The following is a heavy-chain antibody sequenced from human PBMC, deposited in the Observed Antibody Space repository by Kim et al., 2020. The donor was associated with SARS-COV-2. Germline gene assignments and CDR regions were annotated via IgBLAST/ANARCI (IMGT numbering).Heavy chain of an antibody. Sequence: ASVKVSCKASGYTFTSNTINWVRQAPGQGLEWMGWISPDNGNTKYAQKFQGRVTMTTDASTSTAYMELTSLRSDDTAIYYCARGDYYDILTGYVDYWGLGTLVSVSS. D-gene: IGHD3-9*01. J-gene: IGHJ4*02. V-gene: IGHV1-18*01. CDR1: GYTFTSNT. CDR2: ISPDNGNT. CDR3: ARGDYYDILTGYVDY.